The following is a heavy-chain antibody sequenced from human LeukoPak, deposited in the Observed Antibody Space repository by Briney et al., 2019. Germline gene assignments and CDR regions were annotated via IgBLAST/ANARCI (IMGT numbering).Heavy chain of an antibody. V-gene: IGHV3-33*01. CDR2: IWYDGDNK. CDR3: ARGPIAAADYYFDY. J-gene: IGHJ4*02. D-gene: IGHD6-13*01. Sequence: GSLRLSCAASGFTFSTYGMHWVRQAPGKGLEWVALIWYDGDNKYYANSVKGRFTISRDNSKNTLYLQMDSLRAEDTAVYYCARGPIAAADYYFDYWGRGTLVTVSS. CDR1: GFTFSTYG.